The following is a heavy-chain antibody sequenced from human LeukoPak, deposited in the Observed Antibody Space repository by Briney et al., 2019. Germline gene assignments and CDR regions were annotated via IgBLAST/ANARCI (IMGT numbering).Heavy chain of an antibody. CDR2: IRNDGSDK. J-gene: IGHJ4*02. Sequence: GGSLRLSCAASGFTFSSYGMHWVRQAPGKGLEWVAFIRNDGSDKYYEDSVKGRITIARDNYNNTLYPQMNRLRAEDTAVYYCANRVGYSSSWVDYWGQGTLVTVSS. CDR1: GFTFSSYG. CDR3: ANRVGYSSSWVDY. V-gene: IGHV3-30*02. D-gene: IGHD6-13*01.